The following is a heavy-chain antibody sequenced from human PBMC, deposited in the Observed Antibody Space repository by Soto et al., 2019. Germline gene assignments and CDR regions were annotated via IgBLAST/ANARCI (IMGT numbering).Heavy chain of an antibody. Sequence: GESLKISCKGSGYSFTTYWIGWVRQMPGKGLEWMGIIYPGDSDTRYSPSFQGQVTISADKSISTAYLQWSSLKASDTAMYYCARALGYCSTTTCLNWFDPWGQGTLVTVSS. D-gene: IGHD2-2*01. CDR2: IYPGDSDT. CDR3: ARALGYCSTTTCLNWFDP. J-gene: IGHJ5*02. V-gene: IGHV5-51*01. CDR1: GYSFTTYW.